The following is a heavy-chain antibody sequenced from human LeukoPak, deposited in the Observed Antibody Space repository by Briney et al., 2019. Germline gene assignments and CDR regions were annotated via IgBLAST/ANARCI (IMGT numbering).Heavy chain of an antibody. CDR2: VDYTGST. CDR1: GGSISSYY. CDR3: ARDEISSGWFTGFDY. D-gene: IGHD6-19*01. V-gene: IGHV4-59*01. J-gene: IGHJ4*02. Sequence: SETLSLTCTVSGGSISSYYWSWIRQPPGKGLEWIGYVDYTGSTNYNPSLKSRVIISVDRSKNQFSLNLISVTAVDTAIYYCARDEISSGWFTGFDYWGQGTLVTVSS.